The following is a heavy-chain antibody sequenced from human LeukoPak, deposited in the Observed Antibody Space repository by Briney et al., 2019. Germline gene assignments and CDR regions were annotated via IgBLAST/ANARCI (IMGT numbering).Heavy chain of an antibody. CDR2: IYNSGST. CDR1: GGSISSYC. D-gene: IGHD6-13*01. Sequence: SETLSLTCTVSGGSISSYCWSWIRQPAGKGLEWIGRIYNSGSTDYNPSLKSRVTMSVDTSKNQFSLKLSSVTAADTAVYYCARAAIAAAARYDYWGQGTLVTVSS. V-gene: IGHV4-4*07. CDR3: ARAAIAAAARYDY. J-gene: IGHJ4*02.